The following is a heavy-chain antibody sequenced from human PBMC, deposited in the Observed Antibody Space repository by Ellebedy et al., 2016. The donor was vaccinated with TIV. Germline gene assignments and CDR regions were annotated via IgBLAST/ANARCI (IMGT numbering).Heavy chain of an antibody. D-gene: IGHD3-10*01. CDR3: ARGTLWFGELLSSKDY. Sequence: AASVKVSCKASGYTFTSYAMHWVRQAPGQRLEWMGWINAGNGNTKYSQKFQGRVTITRDTSASTAYMELSSLRSEDTAVYYCARGTLWFGELLSSKDYWGQGTLVTVSS. J-gene: IGHJ4*02. CDR2: INAGNGNT. CDR1: GYTFTSYA. V-gene: IGHV1-3*01.